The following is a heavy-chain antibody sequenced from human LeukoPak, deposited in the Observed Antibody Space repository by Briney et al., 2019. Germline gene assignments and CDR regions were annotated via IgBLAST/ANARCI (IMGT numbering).Heavy chain of an antibody. CDR2: ISSSSSYI. J-gene: IGHJ3*02. CDR1: GFTFSSYS. V-gene: IGHV3-21*04. D-gene: IGHD3-3*01. Sequence: GGSLRLSCAASGFTFSSYSMNWVRQAPGKGLEWVSSISSSSSYIYYADSVKGRFTISRDTSKNTLYLQMNSLRAEDTAIYYCTKRLSLRFDAFDIWGPGTMVTVSS. CDR3: TKRLSLRFDAFDI.